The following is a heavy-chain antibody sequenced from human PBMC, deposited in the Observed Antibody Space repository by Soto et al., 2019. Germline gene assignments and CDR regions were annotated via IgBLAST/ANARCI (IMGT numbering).Heavy chain of an antibody. V-gene: IGHV4-4*02. J-gene: IGHJ4*02. D-gene: IGHD4-17*01. CDR3: AGTTVTTRLIDY. CDR1: GDSISSPHW. Sequence: QVQLQESGPGLVKPSGTLSLTCAVSGDSISSPHWWTWVRQIPGKGLEWIGEMYHSGSSDYNPSLKSRVTISIDKSKNQFSLNLSSLTAADTALYYCAGTTVTTRLIDYWGQGALVTVSS. CDR2: MYHSGSS.